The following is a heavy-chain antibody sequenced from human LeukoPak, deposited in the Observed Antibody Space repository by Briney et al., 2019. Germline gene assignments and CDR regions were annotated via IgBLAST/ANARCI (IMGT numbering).Heavy chain of an antibody. CDR1: GDSISSYY. CDR2: IFYSGST. CDR3: ARESRRDGYKFDY. V-gene: IGHV4-59*01. D-gene: IGHD5-24*01. Sequence: SETLSLTCTVSGDSISSYYWSWIRQPPGKGLEWIGSIFYSGSTNYNPSLKSRLTISVDTSKNQFSLKLSSVTAADTAVYYCARESRRDGYKFDYWGQGTLVTVSS. J-gene: IGHJ4*02.